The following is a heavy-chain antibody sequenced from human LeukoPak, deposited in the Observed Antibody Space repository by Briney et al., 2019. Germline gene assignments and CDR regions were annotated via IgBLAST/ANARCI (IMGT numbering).Heavy chain of an antibody. D-gene: IGHD3-16*01. Sequence: GGSLRLSCEVSGFPVRSRYMTWVRQAPGKGLECVSVIYSGGTTYYIDSVKDRFTISRDNSKSTMYLEMNNLRVEDTAVYYCASLEGGPSDGRWGQGTLVTVSS. CDR3: ASLEGGPSDGR. J-gene: IGHJ4*03. CDR2: IYSGGTT. CDR1: GFPVRSRY. V-gene: IGHV3-53*01.